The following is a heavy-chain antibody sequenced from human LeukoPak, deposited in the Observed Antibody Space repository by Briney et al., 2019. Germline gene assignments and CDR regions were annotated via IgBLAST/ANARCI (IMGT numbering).Heavy chain of an antibody. CDR1: GFTFSSAW. J-gene: IGHJ4*02. D-gene: IGHD3-22*01. CDR2: IKSKTDGGTT. Sequence: GGSLRLSCAASGFTFSSAWMSWVRQAPGKGLEWVGRIKSKTDGGTTDYAAPVKGRFTISRDDSKNTLYLQMNSLKTEDTAVYYCTTDQSAGYYDILFDYWGQGTLVTVSS. CDR3: TTDQSAGYYDILFDY. V-gene: IGHV3-15*01.